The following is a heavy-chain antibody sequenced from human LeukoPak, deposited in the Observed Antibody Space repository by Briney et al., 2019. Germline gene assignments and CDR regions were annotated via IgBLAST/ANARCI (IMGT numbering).Heavy chain of an antibody. CDR3: AKDPDYYYDSALGMDV. CDR2: ISGSGGST. V-gene: IGHV3-23*01. Sequence: GGSLRLSCAASGFTFSSYAMSWVRQAPGKGLEWVSAISGSGGSTYYADSVKGRFTISRDNSKNTLYLQMNSLRAEDTAVYYCAKDPDYYYDSALGMDVWGQGATVTVSS. J-gene: IGHJ6*02. D-gene: IGHD3-22*01. CDR1: GFTFSSYA.